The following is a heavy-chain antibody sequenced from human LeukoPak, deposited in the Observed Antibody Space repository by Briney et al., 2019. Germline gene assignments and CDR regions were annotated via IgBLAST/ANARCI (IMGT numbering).Heavy chain of an antibody. CDR1: GGSISSYY. J-gene: IGHJ4*02. Sequence: SETLSLTCTVSGGSISSYYWSWIRQPPGKGLEWIGYVFHSGSTNYNPSLKSRVTISVDTSKNQFSLKLTSVTAADTAVYYCARDSSGYYRIDYWGQGTLDTVSS. CDR3: ARDSSGYYRIDY. CDR2: VFHSGST. V-gene: IGHV4-59*08. D-gene: IGHD3-22*01.